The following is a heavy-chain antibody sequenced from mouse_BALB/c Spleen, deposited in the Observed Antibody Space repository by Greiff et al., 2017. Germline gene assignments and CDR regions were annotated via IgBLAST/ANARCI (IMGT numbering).Heavy chain of an antibody. CDR1: GFTFSSYT. V-gene: IGHV5-12-2*01. CDR3: ARHRGGSWYFDV. J-gene: IGHJ1*01. Sequence: EVQRVESGGGLVQPGGSLKLSCAASGFTFSSYTMSWVRQTPEKRLEWVAYISNGGGSTYYPDTVKGRFTISRDNAKNTLYLQMSSLKSEDTAMYDCARHRGGSWYFDVWGAGTTVTGSS. D-gene: IGHD1-1*02. CDR2: ISNGGGST.